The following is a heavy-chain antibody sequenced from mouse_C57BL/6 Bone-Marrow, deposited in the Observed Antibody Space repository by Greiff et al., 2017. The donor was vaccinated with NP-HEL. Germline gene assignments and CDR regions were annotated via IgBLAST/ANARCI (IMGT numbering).Heavy chain of an antibody. V-gene: IGHV1-59*01. D-gene: IGHD4-1*02. CDR3: ARPNWYYFDY. Sequence: QVQLQQPGAELVRPGTSVKSSCKASGYTFTSYWMHWVKQRPGQGLEWIGVIDPSDSYTNYNQKFKGKATLTVDTSSSTAYMQLSSLTSEDSAVYYCARPNWYYFDYWGQGTTLTVSS. J-gene: IGHJ2*01. CDR2: IDPSDSYT. CDR1: GYTFTSYW.